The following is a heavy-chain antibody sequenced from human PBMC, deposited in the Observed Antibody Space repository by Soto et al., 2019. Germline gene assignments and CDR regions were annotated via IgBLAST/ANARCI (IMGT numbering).Heavy chain of an antibody. CDR1: GYTFTSYG. V-gene: IGHV1-18*04. D-gene: IGHD6-13*01. J-gene: IGHJ4*02. CDR3: ARIPRGIAAAGAIKPPFDY. Sequence: GASVKVSCKASGYTFTSYGISWVRQAPGQGLEWMGWISAYNGNTNYAQKLQGRVTVTTDTSTSTAYMGLRSLRSDDTAVYYCARIPRGIAAAGAIKPPFDYWGQGTLVTVSS. CDR2: ISAYNGNT.